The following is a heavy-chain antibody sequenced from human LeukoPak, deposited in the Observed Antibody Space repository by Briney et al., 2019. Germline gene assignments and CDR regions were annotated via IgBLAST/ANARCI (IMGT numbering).Heavy chain of an antibody. CDR3: ARVGITMVRGNYYYGMDV. J-gene: IGHJ6*02. Sequence: SETLSLTCAVYGGSFSGYYWSWIRQPPGKGLEWMGEINHSGSTNYNPSLQSRVTQSVVPSNNQFSLKLTAVTAADTAVYYCARVGITMVRGNYYYGMDVWGQGTTVSVSS. V-gene: IGHV4-34*01. CDR2: INHSGST. CDR1: GGSFSGYY. D-gene: IGHD3-10*01.